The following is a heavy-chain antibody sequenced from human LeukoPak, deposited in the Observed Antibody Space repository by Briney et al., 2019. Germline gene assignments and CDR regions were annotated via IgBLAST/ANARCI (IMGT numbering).Heavy chain of an antibody. V-gene: IGHV3-33*06. Sequence: GGSLRLSCAASGFTFSRLGMQWVRQAPGKGLEWVAMIWHDGSVEEYAASVKGRFTISRDNSRDTLFLQMNRLGDDDTAVYYCAKEGDQFRGYLDAWGKGTTVTVSS. CDR3: AKEGDQFRGYLDA. CDR2: IWHDGSVE. CDR1: GFTFSRLG. D-gene: IGHD3-16*01. J-gene: IGHJ6*03.